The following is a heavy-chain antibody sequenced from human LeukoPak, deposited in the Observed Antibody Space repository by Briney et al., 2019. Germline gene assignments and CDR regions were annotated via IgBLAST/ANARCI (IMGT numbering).Heavy chain of an antibody. CDR2: INPSGGST. CDR1: GYTFTSYY. D-gene: IGHD6-19*01. Sequence: ASVKVSXKASGYTFTSYYMHWVRQAPGQGLEWMGIINPSGGSTSYAQKFQGRVTMTRDTSTSTVCMELSSLRSEDTAVYYCARRMAGTFSFDYWGQGTLVTVSS. J-gene: IGHJ4*02. CDR3: ARRMAGTFSFDY. V-gene: IGHV1-46*01.